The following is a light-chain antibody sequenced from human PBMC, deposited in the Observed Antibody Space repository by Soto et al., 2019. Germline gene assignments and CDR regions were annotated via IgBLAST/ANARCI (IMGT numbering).Light chain of an antibody. CDR3: QSFDKYLSAVV. CDR2: DNT. Sequence: QSVLTQPPSVSGAPGERVTISCTGSSSDIGAGYRVRWYQQVPGTAPKLLIYDNTNRPSGASVRFSGSKSGTSASLAISGLQAEDEADYYCQSFDKYLSAVVFGGGTKVTVL. CDR1: SSDIGAGYR. V-gene: IGLV1-40*01. J-gene: IGLJ2*01.